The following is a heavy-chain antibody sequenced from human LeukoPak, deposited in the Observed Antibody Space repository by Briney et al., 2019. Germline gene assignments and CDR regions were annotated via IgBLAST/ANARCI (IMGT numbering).Heavy chain of an antibody. V-gene: IGHV4-30-4*08. CDR3: ARGYDFWSGYYQNWFDP. D-gene: IGHD3-3*01. Sequence: SQTLSLTCTVSGGSISSGDYYWSWIRQPPGKGLEWIGYIYYSGSTYYNPSLKSRVTISVDTSKNQFSLKLSSVTAADMAVYYCARGYDFWSGYYQNWFDPWGQGTLVTVSS. J-gene: IGHJ5*02. CDR2: IYYSGST. CDR1: GGSISSGDYY.